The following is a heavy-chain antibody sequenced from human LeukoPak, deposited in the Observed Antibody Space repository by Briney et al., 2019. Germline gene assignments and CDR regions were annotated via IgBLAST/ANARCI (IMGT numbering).Heavy chain of an antibody. CDR2: MYYSGST. D-gene: IGHD1-14*01. CDR1: GDSISGSSYY. J-gene: IGHJ4*02. V-gene: IGHV4-39*01. CDR3: ARHRRYHDY. Sequence: SGTLSLTCTVSGDSISGSSYYWGWIRQPPGKGLEWIGSMYYSGSTYYNPSLKSRVTISVDTSKNQFSLKLSSVTAADTAMYYCARHRRYHDYWGQGTLVTVSS.